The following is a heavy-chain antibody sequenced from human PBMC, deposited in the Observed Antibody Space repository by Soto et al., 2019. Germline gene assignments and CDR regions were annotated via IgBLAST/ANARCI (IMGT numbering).Heavy chain of an antibody. CDR1: GFTFSVYS. CDR2: ISTGSSDL. V-gene: IGHV3-21*04. J-gene: IGHJ4*02. CDR3: AKGAYYDFWSGYSAFDC. Sequence: GGSLRLSCETSGFTFSVYSMNWVRQAPGRDLEWIASISTGSSDLYYADSVRGRFTISRDNAKSSLYLQMNSLRAEDTAIYYCAKGAYYDFWSGYSAFDCWGQGTLVTVSS. D-gene: IGHD3-3*01.